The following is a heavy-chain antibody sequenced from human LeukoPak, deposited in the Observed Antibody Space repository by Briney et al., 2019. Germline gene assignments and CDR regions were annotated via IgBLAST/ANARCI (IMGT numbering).Heavy chain of an antibody. CDR2: IYYSGNP. V-gene: IGHV4-39*07. D-gene: IGHD6-19*01. CDR3: ARGSIAVAGSDY. Sequence: SETLSLTCTVSGASISSSNYHWGWIRQSPGKGLEWIGSIYYSGNPYYNPSLKSRVTISVDTSKNQFSLKLSSVTAADTAVYYCARGSIAVAGSDYWGQGTLVTVSS. CDR1: GASISSSNYH. J-gene: IGHJ4*02.